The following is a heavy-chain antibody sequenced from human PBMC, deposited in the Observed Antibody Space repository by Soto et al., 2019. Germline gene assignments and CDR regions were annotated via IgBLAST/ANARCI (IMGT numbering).Heavy chain of an antibody. CDR1: GFTFSSYG. Sequence: PGGSLRLSCAASGFTFSSYGMHWVRQAPGKGLEWVAVTSYGGSSKYYADSVKGRFTISRDNSKNTLYLQMNSLRAEDTAVYYCARGGGGYGYYGMDVWGQGTTVTVSS. V-gene: IGHV3-30*03. D-gene: IGHD5-12*01. CDR2: TSYGGSSK. J-gene: IGHJ6*02. CDR3: ARGGGGYGYYGMDV.